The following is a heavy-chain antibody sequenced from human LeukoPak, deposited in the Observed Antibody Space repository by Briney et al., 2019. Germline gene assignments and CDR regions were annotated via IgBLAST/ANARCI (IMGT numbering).Heavy chain of an antibody. CDR2: IYYSGST. J-gene: IGHJ6*03. Sequence: PSETLSLTCTVSGGSISGYYWSWIRQPPGKGLEWIGYIYYSGSTNYNPSLKSRVTISVDTSKNQFSLKLSSVTAADTAVYYCARDVWSGYLSNYYYYYYMDVWGKGTTVTVSS. D-gene: IGHD3-3*01. CDR3: ARDVWSGYLSNYYYYYYMDV. V-gene: IGHV4-59*01. CDR1: GGSISGYY.